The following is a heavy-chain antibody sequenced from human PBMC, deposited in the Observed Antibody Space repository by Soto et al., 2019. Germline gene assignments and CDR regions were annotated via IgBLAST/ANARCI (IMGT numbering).Heavy chain of an antibody. Sequence: ASVKVSCKASGYTFTSYAMHWVRQAPGQRLEWMGWINAGNGNTKYSQKFQGRVTITRDTSASTAYMELSSLRSEDTAVYYCARDGLGYSGYQRPRIIDYWGQGTLVTVSS. CDR1: GYTFTSYA. J-gene: IGHJ4*02. D-gene: IGHD5-12*01. V-gene: IGHV1-3*01. CDR2: INAGNGNT. CDR3: ARDGLGYSGYQRPRIIDY.